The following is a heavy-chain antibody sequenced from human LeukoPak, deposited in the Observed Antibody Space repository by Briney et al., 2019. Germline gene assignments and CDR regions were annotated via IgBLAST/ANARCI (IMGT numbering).Heavy chain of an antibody. J-gene: IGHJ4*02. V-gene: IGHV1-69*06. CDR3: ARSIVGAKDYFDY. Sequence: ASVKVSCKASGYTFTSYAMNWVRQATGQGLEWMGGIIPISGTANYAQKFQGRVTITADKSTRTAYMELSSLRSEDTAVYYCARSIVGAKDYFDYWGQGTLVTVSS. CDR1: GYTFTSYA. D-gene: IGHD1-26*01. CDR2: IIPISGTA.